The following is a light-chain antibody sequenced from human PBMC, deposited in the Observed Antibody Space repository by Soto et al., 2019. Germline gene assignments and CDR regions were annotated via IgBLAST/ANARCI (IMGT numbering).Light chain of an antibody. CDR1: SSTIGGGFD. Sequence: QSVLTQPPSVSGAPGQRVTISCTGSSSTIGGGFDVHWYQHLPGTAPKLLIYRNNNRPSGVPDRFSGSKSGTSASLAITGLQAEDEADYYCQSYDNSLSGYVFGDGTKVTVL. J-gene: IGLJ1*01. CDR2: RNN. CDR3: QSYDNSLSGYV. V-gene: IGLV1-40*01.